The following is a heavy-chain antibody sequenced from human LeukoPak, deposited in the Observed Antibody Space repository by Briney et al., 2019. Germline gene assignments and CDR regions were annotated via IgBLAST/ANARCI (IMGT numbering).Heavy chain of an antibody. CDR3: ANAVSYYYDSSGYFYYFDY. Sequence: PGGSLRLSCAASGFTFSSYAMSWVRQAPGKGLEWVSAISGSGGSTYYADSVKGRFTISRDNSKNTLYLRMNSLRAEDTAVCYCANAVSYYYDSSGYFYYFDYWGQGTLVTVSS. V-gene: IGHV3-23*01. CDR2: ISGSGGST. D-gene: IGHD3-22*01. CDR1: GFTFSSYA. J-gene: IGHJ4*02.